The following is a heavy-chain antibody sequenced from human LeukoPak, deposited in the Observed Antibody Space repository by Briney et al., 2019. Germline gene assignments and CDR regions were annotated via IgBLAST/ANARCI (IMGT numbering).Heavy chain of an antibody. J-gene: IGHJ5*02. V-gene: IGHV4-34*01. D-gene: IGHD3-10*01. CDR2: INHSGST. Sequence: SETLSLTCAVYSGSFSGYYWRWIRQPPGKGLEWIGEINHSGSTNYNPSLKSRVTISVDTSKNQFSLKLNSVTAADTAVYYCARTITMVRGVKGEFDPWGQGTLVTVSS. CDR1: SGSFSGYY. CDR3: ARTITMVRGVKGEFDP.